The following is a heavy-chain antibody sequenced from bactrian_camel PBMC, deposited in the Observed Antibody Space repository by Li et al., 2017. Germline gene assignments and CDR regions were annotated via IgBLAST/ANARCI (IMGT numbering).Heavy chain of an antibody. CDR1: GDEFGRLS. Sequence: HVQLVESGGGSVQPGGSLRLSCKVSGDEFGRLSMAWFRQVPGKEREGVAGIDRYGVTKYADFVKGRFTISQDPGEKILYLQMDNLKPEDTAMYFCAAEYRGGTGCRSEADFSYWGQGTQVTVS. J-gene: IGHJ4*01. CDR2: IDRYGVT. V-gene: IGHV3S9*01. CDR3: AAEYRGGTGCRSEADFSY. D-gene: IGHD2*01.